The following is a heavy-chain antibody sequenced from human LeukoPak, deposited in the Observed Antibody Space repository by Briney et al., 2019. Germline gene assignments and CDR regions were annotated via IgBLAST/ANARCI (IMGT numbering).Heavy chain of an antibody. D-gene: IGHD6-19*01. CDR2: IYPGDSDT. V-gene: IGHV5-51*01. CDR3: ARQKAVAGIYFDY. Sequence: GESLKISCKGSGYSFTSYWNGWVRQMPGKGLEWMGIIYPGDSDTRYSPSFQGQVTISADKSISTAYLQWSSLKASDTAMYYCARQKAVAGIYFDYWGQGTLVTVSS. J-gene: IGHJ4*02. CDR1: GYSFTSYW.